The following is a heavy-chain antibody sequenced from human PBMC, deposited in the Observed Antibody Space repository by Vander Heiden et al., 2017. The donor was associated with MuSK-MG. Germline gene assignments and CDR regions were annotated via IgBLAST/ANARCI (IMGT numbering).Heavy chain of an antibody. V-gene: IGHV4-4*02. Sequence: QVQLQESGPGMLKPSGTLSLTCTVSRGFISRSNWWSWVRQPPGKGLEWIGEIYHSGSTNYNPSLKSRVTISVDKSKNQFSLKLSSVTAADTAVYYCARAWFGEFGLSHNWFDPWGQGTLVTVSS. CDR1: RGFISRSNW. CDR2: IYHSGST. J-gene: IGHJ5*02. CDR3: ARAWFGEFGLSHNWFDP. D-gene: IGHD3-10*01.